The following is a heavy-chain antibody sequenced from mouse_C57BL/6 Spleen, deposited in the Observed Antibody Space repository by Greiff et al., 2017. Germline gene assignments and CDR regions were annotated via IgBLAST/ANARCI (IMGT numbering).Heavy chain of an antibody. D-gene: IGHD3-1*01. Sequence: EVQRVESGGGLVKPGGSLKLSCAASGFTFSSYAMSWVRQTPEKRLEWVATISDGGSYTYYPDNVKGRFTISRDNAKNNLYLQMSHLKSEDTAVYYCARDRDRGDFDYWGQGTTLTVSS. CDR3: ARDRDRGDFDY. V-gene: IGHV5-4*01. CDR2: ISDGGSYT. J-gene: IGHJ2*01. CDR1: GFTFSSYA.